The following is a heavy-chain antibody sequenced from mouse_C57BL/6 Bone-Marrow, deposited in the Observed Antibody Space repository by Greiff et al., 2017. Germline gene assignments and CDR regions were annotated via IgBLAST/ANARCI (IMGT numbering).Heavy chain of an antibody. CDR3: AREHYGNYGFDY. Sequence: EVKVVESGGGLVKPGGSLKLSCAASGFTFSSYAMSWVRQTPEKRLEWVATISDGGSYTYSPDNVKGRFTISRDNAKNNLYLQMSHLKSEDTAMYYCAREHYGNYGFDYWGQGTTLTVSS. CDR2: ISDGGSYT. D-gene: IGHD2-1*01. J-gene: IGHJ2*01. V-gene: IGHV5-4*01. CDR1: GFTFSSYA.